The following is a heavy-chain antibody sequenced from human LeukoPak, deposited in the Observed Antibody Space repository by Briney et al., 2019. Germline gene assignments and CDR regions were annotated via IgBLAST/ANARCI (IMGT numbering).Heavy chain of an antibody. CDR1: VGTFSSYT. CDR2: IIPILGIA. J-gene: IGHJ6*02. V-gene: IGHV1-69*02. CDR3: ASWVFGVVYGMDV. Sequence: SVKVSCKASVGTFSSYTISWVRQAPGQGLEWMGRIIPILGIANYAQKFQGRVTITADKSTSTAYTELSSLRSEDTAVYYCASWVFGVVYGMDVWGQGTTVTVSS. D-gene: IGHD3-3*01.